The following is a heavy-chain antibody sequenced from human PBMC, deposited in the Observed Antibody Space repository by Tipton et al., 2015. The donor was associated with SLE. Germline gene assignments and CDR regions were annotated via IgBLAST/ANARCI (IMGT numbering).Heavy chain of an antibody. CDR2: INHSGST. D-gene: IGHD4-11*01. J-gene: IGHJ6*03. CDR1: GGSFSGYY. CDR3: ARRRDSNPPYYFYYMAV. Sequence: LRLSCAVYGGSFSGYYWSWIRQPPGKGLEWIGEINHSGSTNYNPSLKSRVPISVDTSKKQFSLKLSSVTAADTAVYYCARRRDSNPPYYFYYMAVWGKGTTVTVSS. V-gene: IGHV4-34*01.